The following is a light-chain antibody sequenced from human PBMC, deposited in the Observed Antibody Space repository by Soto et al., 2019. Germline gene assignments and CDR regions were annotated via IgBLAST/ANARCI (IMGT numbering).Light chain of an antibody. J-gene: IGKJ2*01. CDR1: QSLLHSNGYIY. CDR2: LVS. CDR3: QQYNNWPHT. V-gene: IGKV2-28*01. Sequence: DIVMTQSPLSLPVTPGEPASISCRSSQSLLHSNGYIYLDWYLQKPGQSPQLLIYLVSNRASGVPDRFSGSGSGTEFTLTINSLQSEDFAVYYCQQYNNWPHTFGQGTKLEIK.